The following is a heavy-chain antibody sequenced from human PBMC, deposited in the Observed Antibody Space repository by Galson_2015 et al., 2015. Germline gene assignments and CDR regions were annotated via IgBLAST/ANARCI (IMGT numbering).Heavy chain of an antibody. J-gene: IGHJ6*02. CDR1: GGSISSGDYY. CDR2: IYYSGST. CDR3: ARDNNYYYYGMDV. V-gene: IGHV4-30-4*01. Sequence: TLSLTCTVSGGSISSGDYYWRWIRQPPGKGLEWIGYIYYSGSTYYNPSLKSRVTISVDTSKNQFSLKLSSVTAADTAVYYCARDNNYYYYGMDVWGQGTTVTVSS.